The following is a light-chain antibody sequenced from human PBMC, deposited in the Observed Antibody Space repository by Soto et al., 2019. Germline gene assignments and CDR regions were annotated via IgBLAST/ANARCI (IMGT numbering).Light chain of an antibody. CDR1: SSDVGGYNC. CDR2: DVT. J-gene: IGLJ1*01. V-gene: IGLV2-11*01. Sequence: QSSLTQPRSVSGSPGQSVTISCTGTSSDVGGYNCVSWYQQHPGKAPKLMIYDVTKRPSGVPDRFSGSKSGNTASLTISGLPAEDEADYYCCSFAGSYTYVFGTGTKVTVL. CDR3: CSFAGSYTYV.